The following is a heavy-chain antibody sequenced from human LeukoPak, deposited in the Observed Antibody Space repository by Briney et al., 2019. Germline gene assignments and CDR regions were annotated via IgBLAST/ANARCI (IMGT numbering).Heavy chain of an antibody. J-gene: IGHJ6*04. Sequence: SETLSLTCTVHGGSFSGYFWSWIRQAPGKWLEWIGEISHVGTTNFNPSLQSRVTLSVDTSKRQFSLNLTSVTAADTAVYYCAGGLSGYCPTTTCSFWGEGTSVTVSS. CDR2: ISHVGTT. CDR1: GGSFSGYF. D-gene: IGHD2-2*01. CDR3: AGGLSGYCPTTTCSF. V-gene: IGHV4-34*01.